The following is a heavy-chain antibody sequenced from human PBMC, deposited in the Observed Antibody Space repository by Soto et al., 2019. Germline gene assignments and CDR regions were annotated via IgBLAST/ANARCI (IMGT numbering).Heavy chain of an antibody. CDR2: LKQDGSVI. CDR3: ARGGGNFDQ. Sequence: EVQLVESGGGLVQPGGSLRLTCVASGFALSGNWMSWVRQAPGKGLEWVAALKQDGSVIYYVDSVKGRFTISRDNAKNSLYSEMDSLGVEDTAVYYCARGGGNFDQWGQGTLATVSS. CDR1: GFALSGNW. D-gene: IGHD3-16*01. J-gene: IGHJ4*02. V-gene: IGHV3-7*04.